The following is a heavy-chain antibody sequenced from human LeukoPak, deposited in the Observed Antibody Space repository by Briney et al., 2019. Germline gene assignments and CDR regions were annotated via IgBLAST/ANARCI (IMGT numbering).Heavy chain of an antibody. CDR1: GFTFSSYA. V-gene: IGHV3-30-3*01. CDR3: ARVLDTPIVTGGRNGDAFDI. D-gene: IGHD5-18*01. J-gene: IGHJ3*02. CDR2: ISYDGSNK. Sequence: GGSLRLSCAASGFTFSSYAMHWVREAPGKGLEWVAVISYDGSNKYYADSVKGRFTISRDNSKNTLYLQMNSLRAEDTAVYYCARVLDTPIVTGGRNGDAFDIWGQGTMVTVSS.